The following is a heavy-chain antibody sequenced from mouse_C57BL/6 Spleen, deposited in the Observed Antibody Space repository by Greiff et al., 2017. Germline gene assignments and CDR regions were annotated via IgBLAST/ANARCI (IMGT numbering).Heavy chain of an antibody. CDR2: ISSGSSTI. CDR1: GFTFSDYG. D-gene: IGHD4-1*01. J-gene: IGHJ2*01. CDR3: AREWANWDYFDY. Sequence: EVQGVESGGGLVKPGGSLKLSCAASGFTFSDYGMHWVRQAPEKGLEWVAYISSGSSTIYSADTVKGRFTISRDNATNTLFLQMTSLRSEDTAMYYCAREWANWDYFDYWGQGTTLTVSS. V-gene: IGHV5-17*01.